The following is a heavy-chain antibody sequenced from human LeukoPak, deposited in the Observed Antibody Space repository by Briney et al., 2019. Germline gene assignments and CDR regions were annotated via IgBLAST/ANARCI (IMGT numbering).Heavy chain of an antibody. Sequence: PGGSLRLSCAASGFTFDDYAMHWVRQAPGKGLEWVSLISGDGGSTYYADSVKGRFTISRDNSKNSLYLQMNSLRTEDTASYYCAKDTAYYDSSGYDYWGQGTLVTVSS. CDR3: AKDTAYYDSSGYDY. V-gene: IGHV3-43*02. D-gene: IGHD3-22*01. CDR2: ISGDGGST. J-gene: IGHJ4*02. CDR1: GFTFDDYA.